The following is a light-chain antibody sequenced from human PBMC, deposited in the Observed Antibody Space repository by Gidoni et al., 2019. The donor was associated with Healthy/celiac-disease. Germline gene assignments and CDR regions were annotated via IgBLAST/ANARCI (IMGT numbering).Light chain of an antibody. V-gene: IGKV3-20*01. CDR1: QSVSSCY. J-gene: IGKJ1*01. CDR2: GAS. CDR3: QQYGSSLPWT. Sequence: EIVFTQSQRTLSLSPGESAPLSCRASQSVSSCYLAWYQQKPGQAPRLRIYGASSRATGIPDRFSGSGSGTDFTLTISRLEPEDFAVYYCQQYGSSLPWTFGQXTKVEIK.